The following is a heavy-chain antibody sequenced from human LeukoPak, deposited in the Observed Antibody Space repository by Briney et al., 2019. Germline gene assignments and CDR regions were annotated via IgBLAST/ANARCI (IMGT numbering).Heavy chain of an antibody. Sequence: GGSLRLSCAASGFTFSSYGMHWVRQAPGKGLEWVAVISYDGSNKYYADSVKGRFTISRDNSKNTLYLQMNSLRAEDTAVYYCASFSFDYWGQGTLVTVSS. CDR2: ISYDGSNK. J-gene: IGHJ4*02. V-gene: IGHV3-30*03. CDR1: GFTFSSYG. CDR3: ASFSFDY.